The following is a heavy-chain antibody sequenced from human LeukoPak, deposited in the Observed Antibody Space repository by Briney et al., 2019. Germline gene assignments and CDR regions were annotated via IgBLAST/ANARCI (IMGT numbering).Heavy chain of an antibody. Sequence: GESLKISCKGSGYCFTNYWIGWVRQMPGKSLEWMGIIYPGGSDTRYSPSFQGQVTISADKSISTAYLQWSSLKASDTAMYYCANTGVAAGVDYWGQGTLVTVSS. CDR3: ANTGVAAGVDY. CDR1: GYCFTNYW. V-gene: IGHV5-51*01. J-gene: IGHJ4*02. D-gene: IGHD6-13*01. CDR2: IYPGGSDT.